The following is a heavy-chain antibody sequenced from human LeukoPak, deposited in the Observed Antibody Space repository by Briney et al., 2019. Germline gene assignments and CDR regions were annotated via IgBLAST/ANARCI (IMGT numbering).Heavy chain of an antibody. CDR2: SRNKASSYTT. V-gene: IGHV3-72*01. D-gene: IGHD1/OR15-1a*01. J-gene: IGHJ6*02. CDR1: GFKFSYHY. CDR3: GRIAINRNNGMDG. Sequence: PGGALILSCAASGFKFSYHYIDWVRQAPGKGLEWVGRSRNKASSYTTEYAASVEGRCTISRDVSESSLYLQMNSLRTEDTAVYYCGRIAINRNNGMDGWGQGTTVTVSS.